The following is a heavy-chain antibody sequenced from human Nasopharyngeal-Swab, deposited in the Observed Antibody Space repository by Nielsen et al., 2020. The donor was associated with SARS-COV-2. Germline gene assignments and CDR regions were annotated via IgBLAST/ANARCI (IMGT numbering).Heavy chain of an antibody. CDR3: ARDRGAVARNYYYYGMDV. V-gene: IGHV1-69*13. J-gene: IGHJ6*02. D-gene: IGHD6-19*01. CDR1: GGTFSSYA. CDR2: IIPIFGTA. Sequence: SVKVSCKASGGTFSSYAISWVRQAPAQGLEWMGGIIPIFGTANYAQKFQGRVTITADESTSTAYMELSSLSSEDTAVYYCARDRGAVARNYYYYGMDVWGQGTTVTVSS.